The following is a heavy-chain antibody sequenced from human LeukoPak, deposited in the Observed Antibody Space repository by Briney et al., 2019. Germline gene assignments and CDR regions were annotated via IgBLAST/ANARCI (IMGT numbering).Heavy chain of an antibody. CDR1: GGSFSGYY. D-gene: IGHD3-16*02. CDR3: GLGGAIIPDAFDI. V-gene: IGHV4-34*01. CDR2: INRGGST. Sequence: SETLSLTCAAYGGSFSGYYWSGIRQPPGKGLEWIGEINRGGSTNYNPSLKIRATISLDTSKSQFSLKLSSVTAADTAVYYCGLGGAIIPDAFDIWGPGTMVTVSS. J-gene: IGHJ3*02.